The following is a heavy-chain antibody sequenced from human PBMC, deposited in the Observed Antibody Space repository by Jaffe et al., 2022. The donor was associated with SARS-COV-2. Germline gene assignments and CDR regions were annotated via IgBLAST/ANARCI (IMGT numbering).Heavy chain of an antibody. CDR1: GFTVSSNY. V-gene: IGHV3-53*02. J-gene: IGHJ2*01. Sequence: EVQLVETGGGLIQPGGSLRLSCAASGFTVSSNYMSWVRQAPGKGLEWVSVIYSGGSTYYADSVKGRFTISRDNSKNTLYLQMNSLRAEDTAVYYCARLTRSLNCSSTSCYLPYWYFDLWGRGTLVTVSS. CDR2: IYSGGST. CDR3: ARLTRSLNCSSTSCYLPYWYFDL. D-gene: IGHD2-2*01.